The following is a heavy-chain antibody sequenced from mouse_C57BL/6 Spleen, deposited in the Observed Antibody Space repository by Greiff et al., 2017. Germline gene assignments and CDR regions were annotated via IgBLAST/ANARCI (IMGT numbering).Heavy chain of an antibody. Sequence: EVKLMESGGGLVKPGGSLKLSCAASGFTFSDYGMHWVRQAPEKGLEWVAYISSGSSTIYYADTVKGRFTISRDNAKNTLFLQMTSLRSEDTAMYYCARRDYGSSKVLAYWGQGTLVTVSA. CDR3: ARRDYGSSKVLAY. D-gene: IGHD1-1*01. V-gene: IGHV5-17*01. CDR1: GFTFSDYG. CDR2: ISSGSSTI. J-gene: IGHJ3*01.